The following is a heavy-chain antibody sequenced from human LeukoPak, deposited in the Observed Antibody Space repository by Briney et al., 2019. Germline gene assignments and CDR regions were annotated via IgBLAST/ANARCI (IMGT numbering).Heavy chain of an antibody. Sequence: PGGTLRLSCAASGFTFSSHAMTWVRQPPGKGLEWVSGISNSGGSTYYADSVKGRFTISRDNSKNTLYLQMNSLRAEDTAVYYCAKRGAAAGAQHFDYWGQGTLVTVSS. CDR3: AKRGAAAGAQHFDY. V-gene: IGHV3-23*01. CDR1: GFTFSSHA. D-gene: IGHD6-13*01. CDR2: ISNSGGST. J-gene: IGHJ4*02.